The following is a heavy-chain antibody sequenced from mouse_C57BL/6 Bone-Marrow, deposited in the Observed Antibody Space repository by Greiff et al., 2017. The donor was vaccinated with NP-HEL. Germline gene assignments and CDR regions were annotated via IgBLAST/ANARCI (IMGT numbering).Heavy chain of an antibody. CDR2: IRSKSNNYAT. V-gene: IGHV10-1*01. J-gene: IGHJ3*01. CDR3: VRPYYYGFAY. CDR1: GFSFNTYA. D-gene: IGHD1-1*01. Sequence: EVKVVESGGGLVQPKGSLKLSCAASGFSFNTYAMNWVRQAPGKGLEWVARIRSKSNNYATYYADSVKDRFTISRDDSESMLYLQMNNLKTEDTAMYYCVRPYYYGFAYWGQGTLVTVSA.